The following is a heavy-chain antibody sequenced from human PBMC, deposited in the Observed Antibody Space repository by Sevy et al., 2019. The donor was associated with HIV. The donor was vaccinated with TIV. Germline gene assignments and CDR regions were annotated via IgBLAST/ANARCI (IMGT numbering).Heavy chain of an antibody. Sequence: ASVKVSCKASGYTFTSYGISWVRQAPGQGLEWMGWISAYNGNTNYAQKLQGRVTMTTDTSTSTAYMELVSLRSDDTAVYYCARMYYDYVWGSYRISYYYGMDVWGQGTTVTVSS. J-gene: IGHJ6*02. D-gene: IGHD3-16*02. CDR1: GYTFTSYG. V-gene: IGHV1-18*01. CDR3: ARMYYDYVWGSYRISYYYGMDV. CDR2: ISAYNGNT.